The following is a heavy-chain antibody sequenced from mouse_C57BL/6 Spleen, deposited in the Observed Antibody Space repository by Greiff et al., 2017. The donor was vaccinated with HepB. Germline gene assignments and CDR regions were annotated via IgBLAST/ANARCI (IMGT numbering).Heavy chain of an antibody. J-gene: IGHJ2*01. Sequence: VQLKQSGPELVKPGASVKMSCKASGYTFTDYNMHWVKQSHGKSLEWIGYINPNNGGTSYNQKFKGKATLTVNKSSSTAYMELRSLTSEDSAVYYCSRGPSYGSSFDYWGQGTTLTVSS. CDR1: GYTFTDYN. D-gene: IGHD1-1*01. CDR2: INPNNGGT. V-gene: IGHV1-22*01. CDR3: SRGPSYGSSFDY.